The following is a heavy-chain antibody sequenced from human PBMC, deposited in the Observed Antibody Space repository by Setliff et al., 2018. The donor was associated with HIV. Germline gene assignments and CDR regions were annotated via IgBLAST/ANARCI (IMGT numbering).Heavy chain of an antibody. J-gene: IGHJ4*02. D-gene: IGHD4-4*01. CDR2: INPNGGST. Sequence: ASVKVSCKASGYTFTSYYVHFVRQAPGQGPEWMGIINPNGGSTNYAQKFEGRVAMTADTSTNNVHMYLSSLRSEDTAVYSCARVATVSHPGDYFDYWGQGTLVTVSS. CDR3: ARVATVSHPGDYFDY. V-gene: IGHV1-46*01. CDR1: GYTFTSYY.